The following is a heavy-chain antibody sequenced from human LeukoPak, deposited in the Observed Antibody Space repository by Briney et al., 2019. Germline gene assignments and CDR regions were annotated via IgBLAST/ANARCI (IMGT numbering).Heavy chain of an antibody. CDR2: INPSGGTT. CDR1: GYTFTSYY. D-gene: IGHD6-13*01. Sequence: ASVKVSCKASGYTFTSYYMHWVRQAPGQGLEWMGIINPSGGTTSYAQKFQGRVTMTRDTSTITVYMELSSLRSEDTAVYYCARDLSSCWFDPWGQGTLVTVAS. V-gene: IGHV1-46*01. CDR3: ARDLSSCWFDP. J-gene: IGHJ5*02.